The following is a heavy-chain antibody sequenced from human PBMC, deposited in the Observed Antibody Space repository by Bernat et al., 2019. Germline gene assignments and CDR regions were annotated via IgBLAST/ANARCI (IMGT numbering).Heavy chain of an antibody. Sequence: QVHLVESGGGVVQPGRSLRLSCAASGFTFSSYGMHWVRQAPGKGLEWVALIWYDGSNKYYADSVKGRFNISRDNSKSTLSLQMNSLRAEDTAVYYRARDPDYGDYTYYFDYWGQGTLVTVSS. CDR1: GFTFSSYG. V-gene: IGHV3-33*01. D-gene: IGHD4-17*01. CDR2: IWYDGSNK. CDR3: ARDPDYGDYTYYFDY. J-gene: IGHJ4*02.